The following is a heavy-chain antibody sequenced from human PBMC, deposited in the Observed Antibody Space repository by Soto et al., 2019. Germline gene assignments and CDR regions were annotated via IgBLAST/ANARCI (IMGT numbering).Heavy chain of an antibody. V-gene: IGHV4-39*01. CDR2: IYDSGST. D-gene: IGHD1-20*01. CDR3: ATSPITGWPAGAFDI. CDR1: VVSISRRSYY. Sequence: QLQLQESGPGLVKPSETLSLTCSVSVVSISRRSYYWRWIRQPPGKGLDWIGCIYDSGSTYYNPSLRSRVTTSVDTSENQISQKMSSMSAADTPVYYCATSPITGWPAGAFDIWGQGTMVTVSS. J-gene: IGHJ3*02.